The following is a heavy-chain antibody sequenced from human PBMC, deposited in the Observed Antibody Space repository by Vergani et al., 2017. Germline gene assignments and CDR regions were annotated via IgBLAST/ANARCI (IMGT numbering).Heavy chain of an antibody. V-gene: IGHV4-39*07. J-gene: IGHJ6*02. Sequence: QLQLQESGPGLVKPSETLSLTCTVSGGSISSSSYNWGWIRQPPGKGLEWIGSINYSGSTYYNPSLKSRVTISVDTSKKQFSLKLSSVTAADTAVYYCARVLGYFGYGMDVWGQGTTVTVSS. D-gene: IGHD3-9*01. CDR1: GGSISSSSYN. CDR2: INYSGST. CDR3: ARVLGYFGYGMDV.